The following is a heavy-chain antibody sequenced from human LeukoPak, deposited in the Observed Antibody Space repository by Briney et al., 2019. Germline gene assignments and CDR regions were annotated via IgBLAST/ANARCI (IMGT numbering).Heavy chain of an antibody. CDR2: IYTSGST. J-gene: IGHJ4*02. Sequence: PSETLSLTCTVSGGSIGSYYWSWIRQPAGKGLEWTGRIYTSGSTNYNPSLKSRVTMSVDTSKNQFSLKLSSVTAADTAVYYCAREPIAVAGTVDYWGQGTLVTVSS. CDR3: AREPIAVAGTVDY. D-gene: IGHD6-19*01. CDR1: GGSIGSYY. V-gene: IGHV4-4*07.